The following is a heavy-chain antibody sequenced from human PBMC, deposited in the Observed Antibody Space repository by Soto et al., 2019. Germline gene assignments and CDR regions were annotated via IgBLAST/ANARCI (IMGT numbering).Heavy chain of an antibody. J-gene: IGHJ5*02. Sequence: ASVKGWCRASGGTFGSYAISWVRQAPGQVLEWMGGIIPIFGTANYAQKFQGRVTITADESTSTAYMELSSLRSEDTAVYYCARSGPGGYYDFWSGYYPWFDPWGQGTLVTVSS. D-gene: IGHD3-3*01. CDR2: IIPIFGTA. CDR3: ARSGPGGYYDFWSGYYPWFDP. V-gene: IGHV1-69*01. CDR1: GGTFGSYA.